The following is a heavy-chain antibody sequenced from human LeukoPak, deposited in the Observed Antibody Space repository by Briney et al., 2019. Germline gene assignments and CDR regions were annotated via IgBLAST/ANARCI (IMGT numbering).Heavy chain of an antibody. Sequence: GGSLRLSCAASGFTFSSYWMNWVRQAPGKGLVWVSRIASDGSSTTYADSVKGRFSISRDNTKNSLYLQMNSLRAEDTAVYYCAREFGFHWYFDLWGRGTLVTVSS. V-gene: IGHV3-74*01. D-gene: IGHD2-21*01. CDR1: GFTFSSYW. CDR3: AREFGFHWYFDL. J-gene: IGHJ2*01. CDR2: IASDGSST.